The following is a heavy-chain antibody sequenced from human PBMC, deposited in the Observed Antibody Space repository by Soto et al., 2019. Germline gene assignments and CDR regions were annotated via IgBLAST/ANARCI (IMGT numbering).Heavy chain of an antibody. CDR2: ISAYNGNT. V-gene: IGHV1-18*01. J-gene: IGHJ4*02. CDR1: GYTFTSYG. Sequence: ASLKVSCKASGYTFTSYGISWVRQAPGQGREWMGWISAYNGNTNYAQKLQGRVTMTTDTSTSTAYMELRSLRSDDTAVYYCARDDHDYYDSSGYYGYWGQGTLVTVSS. CDR3: ARDDHDYYDSSGYYGY. D-gene: IGHD3-22*01.